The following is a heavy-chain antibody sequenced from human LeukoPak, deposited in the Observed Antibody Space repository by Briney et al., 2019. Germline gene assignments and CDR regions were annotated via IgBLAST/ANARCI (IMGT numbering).Heavy chain of an antibody. CDR3: AKDKNIVVVPGRFDP. Sequence: GGSLRLSCAASGFTFDDYGMSWVRQAPGKGLEWVSGINWNGGSTYYADSVKGRFTISRDNSKNTLYLQMNSLRAEDTAVYYCAKDKNIVVVPGRFDPWGQGTLVTVSS. CDR2: INWNGGST. V-gene: IGHV3-20*04. CDR1: GFTFDDYG. J-gene: IGHJ5*02. D-gene: IGHD2-2*01.